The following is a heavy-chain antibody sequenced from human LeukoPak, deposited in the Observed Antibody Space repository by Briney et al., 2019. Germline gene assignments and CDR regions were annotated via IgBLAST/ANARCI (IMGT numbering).Heavy chain of an antibody. CDR2: ISAYNGNT. CDR3: ARAPRYCSSTSCAHFDY. J-gene: IGHJ4*02. Sequence: GASVKVSCKASGYTFTSYGISWVRQAPGQGLEWMGWISAYNGNTNYAQKLQGRVTMTTDTSTSTAYMELRSLRSDDTAVYYCARAPRYCSSTSCAHFDYWGQGTLVTVSS. V-gene: IGHV1-18*01. D-gene: IGHD2-2*01. CDR1: GYTFTSYG.